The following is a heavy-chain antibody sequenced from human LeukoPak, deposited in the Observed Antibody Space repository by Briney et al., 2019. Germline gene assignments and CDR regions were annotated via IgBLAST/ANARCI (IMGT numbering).Heavy chain of an antibody. Sequence: VKVSCKXXXYTFTSYDINWVRQATGQGLEWMGWMNPNSGNTGYAQKFQGRVTMTRNTSISTAYMELSSLRSEDTAVYYCAVLRYFDWLLLSDYGMDVWGQGTTVTVSS. CDR2: MNPNSGNT. CDR1: XYTFTSYD. V-gene: IGHV1-8*01. D-gene: IGHD3-9*01. J-gene: IGHJ6*02. CDR3: AVLRYFDWLLLSDYGMDV.